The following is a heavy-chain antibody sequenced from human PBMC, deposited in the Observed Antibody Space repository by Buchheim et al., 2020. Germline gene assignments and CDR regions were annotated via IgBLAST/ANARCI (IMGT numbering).Heavy chain of an antibody. CDR2: TIPFFCTA. Sequence: QVQLVQSGAEVKKPGSSVKVSCKASGGTFSSYAISWVRQAPGQGLEWMGGTIPFFCTANYAQKFQGRVTITADKSTSTAYLELSSLRSEDTAVYYCARVGYYDSSGYYTPKTTYYYYGMDVWGQGTT. J-gene: IGHJ6*02. CDR3: ARVGYYDSSGYYTPKTTYYYYGMDV. CDR1: GGTFSSYA. D-gene: IGHD3-22*01. V-gene: IGHV1-69*06.